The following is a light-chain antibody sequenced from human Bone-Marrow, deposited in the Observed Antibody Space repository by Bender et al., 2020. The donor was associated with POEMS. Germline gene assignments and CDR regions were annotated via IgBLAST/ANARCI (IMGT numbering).Light chain of an antibody. CDR2: DVS. J-gene: IGLJ3*02. V-gene: IGLV2-14*03. CDR3: SSSTSSSTWV. Sequence: QSALTQPASVSGSPGQSITISCTGSTSDVVNYNYVCWYQQYPGKAPKLIIYDVSARPSGVSNRFSGSKSGHTASLTISGLQGEDEADYYCSSSTSSSTWVFGGGTKLTVL. CDR1: TSDVVNYNY.